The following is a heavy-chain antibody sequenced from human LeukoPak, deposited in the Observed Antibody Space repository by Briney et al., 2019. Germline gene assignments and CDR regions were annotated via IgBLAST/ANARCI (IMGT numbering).Heavy chain of an antibody. CDR1: GFTFDDYA. CDR3: AKSDGEPNYYYYGMDV. V-gene: IGHV3-9*01. J-gene: IGHJ6*02. D-gene: IGHD4-17*01. CDR2: ISWNSGGI. Sequence: GGSLRLSCAASGFTFDDYAMHWVRQAPGKGLEWVSGISWNSGGIGYADSVKGRFTISRDNAKNSLYLQMNSLRAEDTALYYCAKSDGEPNYYYYGMDVWGQGTTVTVSS.